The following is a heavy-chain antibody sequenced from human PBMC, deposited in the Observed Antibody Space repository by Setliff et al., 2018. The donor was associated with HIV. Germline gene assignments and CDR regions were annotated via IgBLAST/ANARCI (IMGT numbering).Heavy chain of an antibody. V-gene: IGHV4-61*09. Sequence: SETLSLTCAVSGDSISSGRFYWTWIRQPAGKGLEWIGHIHTSGSTDFNPSLKSRVTISVDTSKNQFSLKLSSVTAADTAVYYCARHASRDGYNFDYWGQGTMVTVS. J-gene: IGHJ4*03. CDR3: ARHASRDGYNFDY. CDR1: GDSISSGRFY. CDR2: IHTSGST. D-gene: IGHD3-22*01.